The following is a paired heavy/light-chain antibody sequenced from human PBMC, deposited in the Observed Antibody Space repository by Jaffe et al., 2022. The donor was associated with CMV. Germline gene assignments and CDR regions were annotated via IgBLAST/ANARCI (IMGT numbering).Light chain of an antibody. V-gene: IGLV1-51*02. CDR2: ENN. CDR3: GTWDSSLSWV. J-gene: IGLJ3*02. Sequence: QSVLTQPPSVSAAPGQKVTISCSGSSSNIGNNYVSWYQQLPGTAPKLLIYENNKRPSGIPDRFSGSKSGTSATLGITGLQTGDEADYYCGTWDSSLSWVFGGGTKLTVL. CDR1: SSNIGNNY.
Heavy chain of an antibody. D-gene: IGHD6-13*01. CDR2: ISSSSSTI. J-gene: IGHJ4*02. CDR3: ARARGRWLLYSSSWPDSRSDY. Sequence: EVQLVESGGGLVQPGGSLRLSCAASGFTFSSYSMNWVRQAPGKGLEWVSYISSSSSTIYYADSVKGRFTISRDNAKNSLYLQMNSLRDEDTAVYYCARARGRWLLYSSSWPDSRSDYWGQGTLVTVSS. CDR1: GFTFSSYS. V-gene: IGHV3-48*02.